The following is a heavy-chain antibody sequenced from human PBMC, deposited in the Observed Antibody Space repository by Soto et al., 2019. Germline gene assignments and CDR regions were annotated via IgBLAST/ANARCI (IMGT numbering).Heavy chain of an antibody. J-gene: IGHJ5*02. Sequence: QVQLVQSGADVKNPVASVKVSCKSSGYTFTSYGSSWVRQAPGQGLEWMGWISAYTGNTNYSQKLQGRVTMTTDTSTSTAYMELRSMRYDDTAVYYCARAGGVQARFDPWGQGTLVTVSS. CDR1: GYTFTSYG. V-gene: IGHV1-18*01. CDR2: ISAYTGNT. CDR3: ARAGGVQARFDP. D-gene: IGHD2-8*02.